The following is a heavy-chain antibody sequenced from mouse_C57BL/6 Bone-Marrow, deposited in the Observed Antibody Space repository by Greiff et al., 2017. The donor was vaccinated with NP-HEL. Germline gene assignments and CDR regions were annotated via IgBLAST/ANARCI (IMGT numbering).Heavy chain of an antibody. CDR1: GYAFSSSW. CDR2: IYPGDGDT. D-gene: IGHD2-2*01. J-gene: IGHJ3*01. V-gene: IGHV1-82*01. Sequence: VQLQQSGPELVKPGASVKISCKASGYAFSSSWMNWVKQRPGKGLEWIGRIYPGDGDTNYNGKFKGKATLTADKSSSTAYMQRSSLTSEDSAVYCCAREGYGYGFAYWGQGTLVTVSA. CDR3: AREGYGYGFAY.